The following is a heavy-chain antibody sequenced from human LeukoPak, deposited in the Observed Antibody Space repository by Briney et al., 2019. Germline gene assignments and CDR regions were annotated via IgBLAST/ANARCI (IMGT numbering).Heavy chain of an antibody. D-gene: IGHD3-10*01. J-gene: IGHJ3*02. V-gene: IGHV3-48*04. CDR2: ISSSSSTI. Sequence: GGSLRLSCAASGFTFSSYSMNWVRQAPGKGLEWVSYISSSSSTIYYADSVKGRFTISRDNAKNSLYLQMSSLRVEDTAVYYCANLLLGAFDIWGQGTMVTVSS. CDR1: GFTFSSYS. CDR3: ANLLLGAFDI.